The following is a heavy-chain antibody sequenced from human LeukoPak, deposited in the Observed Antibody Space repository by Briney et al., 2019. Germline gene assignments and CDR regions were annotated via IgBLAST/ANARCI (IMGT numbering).Heavy chain of an antibody. J-gene: IGHJ4*02. D-gene: IGHD6-19*01. CDR3: ARGGSGWYSDY. Sequence: ASVKVSRKASSYTFTSYAISWVRQAPGQGLEWMGWISADNGNTNYAQKLQGRVTMTTDTSTSTAYMELRSLRSDDTAVYYCARGGSGWYSDYWGQGTLVTVSS. CDR2: ISADNGNT. CDR1: SYTFTSYA. V-gene: IGHV1-18*01.